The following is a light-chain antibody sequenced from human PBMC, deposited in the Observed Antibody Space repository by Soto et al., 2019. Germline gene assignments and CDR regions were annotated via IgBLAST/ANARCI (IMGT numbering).Light chain of an antibody. J-gene: IGKJ5*01. V-gene: IGKV1-39*01. CDR1: QGISSY. Sequence: DIQMNQSPSTLSASVADRFTITCRASQGISSYLAWYQQKQGKAPKXXSYAASSLQSGVPSRVSGSGSGTDFILTISSLQPEDFETYYCQQSYSTPRDFGQGTRLEIK. CDR3: QQSYSTPRD. CDR2: AAS.